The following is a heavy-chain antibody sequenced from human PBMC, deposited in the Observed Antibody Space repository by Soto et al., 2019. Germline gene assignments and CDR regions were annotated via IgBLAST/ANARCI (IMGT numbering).Heavy chain of an antibody. Sequence: PLETLCLTCAVYGGSFSCYYWSWIRQPPGKGLEWIGEINHSGSTNYNPSLKSRVTISVDTSKNQFSLKLSSVTAADTAVYYCARVRYCTNGVCYKVPYYMDVWGKGTTVTVSS. CDR1: GGSFSCYY. D-gene: IGHD2-8*01. CDR2: INHSGST. J-gene: IGHJ6*03. V-gene: IGHV4-34*01. CDR3: ARVRYCTNGVCYKVPYYMDV.